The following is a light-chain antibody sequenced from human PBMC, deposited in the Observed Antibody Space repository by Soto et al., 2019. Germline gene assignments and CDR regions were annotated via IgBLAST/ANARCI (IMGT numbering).Light chain of an antibody. Sequence: DIVMNQSPDSLAVSLGETATINCKSSQSLSLTSYNKILLAWYQQKPGQPPKLLIYWVSTRESGVPDRFSGSGSGTDFTLTISSLQAEDVAVYYRQQYYNNLPTFGQGTKVEIK. CDR1: QSLSLTSYNKIL. V-gene: IGKV4-1*01. CDR3: QQYYNNLPT. CDR2: WVS. J-gene: IGKJ1*01.